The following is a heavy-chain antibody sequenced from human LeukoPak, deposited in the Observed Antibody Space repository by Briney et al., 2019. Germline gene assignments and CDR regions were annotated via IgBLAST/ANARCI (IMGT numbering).Heavy chain of an antibody. J-gene: IGHJ4*02. CDR3: ARDDFWSAH. Sequence: GGSLRLSCAASGFIFSNYWMHWVRQAPGKGLVWVSRINLDGSTTTYADSVKGRFTISRDNAKNTLSLQMNSLRAEDTAVYYCARDDFWSAHWGQGTLVIVSS. V-gene: IGHV3-74*01. CDR2: INLDGSTT. D-gene: IGHD3-3*01. CDR1: GFIFSNYW.